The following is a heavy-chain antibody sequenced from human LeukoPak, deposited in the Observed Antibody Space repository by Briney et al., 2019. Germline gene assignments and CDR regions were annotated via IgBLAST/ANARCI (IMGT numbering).Heavy chain of an antibody. CDR3: ARRGYYDSSGYSDY. D-gene: IGHD3-22*01. CDR1: GFTFSDYY. J-gene: IGHJ4*02. Sequence: PGGSLRLSCAASGFTFSDYYMSWIRQAPGKGLEWISYISSSASTIYYADSVKGRFTISRDNAKKSLYLQMNSLRAEDTAVYYCARRGYYDSSGYSDYWGQGTLVTVSS. CDR2: ISSSASTI. V-gene: IGHV3-11*01.